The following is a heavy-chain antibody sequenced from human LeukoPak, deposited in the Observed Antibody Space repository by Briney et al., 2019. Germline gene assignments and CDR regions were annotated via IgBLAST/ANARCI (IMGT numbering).Heavy chain of an antibody. J-gene: IGHJ4*02. Sequence: GGSLRLSCAASGFTFSSYAMSWVRQAPGKGLEWVGRIKSKADGGISDYAKPVEGRFTFSRDDSKNTLYLLMNSLKTEDTAVYYCTTTYHYDSSPGSFDYWGQGTLVTVSS. CDR1: GFTFSSYA. CDR3: TTTYHYDSSPGSFDY. V-gene: IGHV3-15*01. CDR2: IKSKADGGIS. D-gene: IGHD3-22*01.